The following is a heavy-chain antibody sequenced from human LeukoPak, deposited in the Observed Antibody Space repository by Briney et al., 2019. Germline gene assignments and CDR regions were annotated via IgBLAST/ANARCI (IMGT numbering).Heavy chain of an antibody. Sequence: PGGSLRLSCADSGFTFSNYAMSWVRQAPGKGLEWVSSISGSGGSTYYADSVKGRFTISRDNSKDTLYLQMNSLRGEDTAVHYCAKDSTGHYPLSHFDCCGQGTLVTVSS. D-gene: IGHD4-17*01. V-gene: IGHV3-23*01. J-gene: IGHJ4*02. CDR1: GFTFSNYA. CDR3: AKDSTGHYPLSHFDC. CDR2: ISGSGGST.